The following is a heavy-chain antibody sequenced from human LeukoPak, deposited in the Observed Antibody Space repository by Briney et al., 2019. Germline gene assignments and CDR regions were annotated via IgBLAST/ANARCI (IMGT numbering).Heavy chain of an antibody. J-gene: IGHJ3*02. CDR2: IYYSGST. D-gene: IGHD3-10*01. CDR3: ARSELILWFGELLSSHVGSSNDAFDI. CDR1: GGSISSSSYY. V-gene: IGHV4-39*07. Sequence: PSETLSLTCTVSGGSISSSSYYWGWIRQPPGKGLEWIGSIYYSGSTYYNPSLKSRVTISVDTSKNQFSLKLSSVTAADTAVYYCARSELILWFGELLSSHVGSSNDAFDIWGQGTMVTVSS.